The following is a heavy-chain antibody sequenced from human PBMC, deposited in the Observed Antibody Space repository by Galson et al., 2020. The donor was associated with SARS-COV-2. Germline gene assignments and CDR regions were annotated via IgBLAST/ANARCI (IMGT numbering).Heavy chain of an antibody. D-gene: IGHD3-10*01. CDR3: AKDHPGSHRPLHYFDY. CDR2: ISGSGGST. V-gene: IGHV3-23*01. J-gene: IGHJ4*02. Sequence: GGSLRLSCAASGFTFSSYAMSWVRQAPGKGLEWVSAISGSGGSTYYADSVKGRFTISRDNSKNTLYLQMNSLRAEDTAVYYCAKDHPGSHRPLHYFDYWGQGTLVTVSS. CDR1: GFTFSSYA.